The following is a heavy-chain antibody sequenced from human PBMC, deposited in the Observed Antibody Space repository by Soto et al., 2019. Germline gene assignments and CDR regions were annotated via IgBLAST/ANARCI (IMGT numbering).Heavy chain of an antibody. V-gene: IGHV3-21*01. CDR1: GFTFSSYS. J-gene: IGHJ4*02. D-gene: IGHD2-15*01. CDR2: ISSSSSYI. Sequence: EVQLLESGGGLVQPGGSLRLSCAASGFTFSSYSMSWVRQAPGKGLEWVSSISSSSSYIYYADSVKGRFTISRDNAKNSLYLQMNSLRAEDTAVYYCAREDSVVVVAASNFDYWGQGTLVTVSS. CDR3: AREDSVVVVAASNFDY.